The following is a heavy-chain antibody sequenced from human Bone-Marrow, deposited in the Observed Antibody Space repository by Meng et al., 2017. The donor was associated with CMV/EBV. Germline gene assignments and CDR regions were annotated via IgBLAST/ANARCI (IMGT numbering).Heavy chain of an antibody. Sequence: QVQLVQSGAEVRTPGATVMVSCKTSGYTFTSYDVHWVRQATGHGLEGMGWMNPNSGNTGYLQKFQDRVTMTRNTSISTAYMELSSLTSEDTAIYYCARFASGSSTNWGQGTLVTVSS. J-gene: IGHJ4*02. CDR2: MNPNSGNT. D-gene: IGHD3-10*01. V-gene: IGHV1-8*01. CDR1: GYTFTSYD. CDR3: ARFASGSSTN.